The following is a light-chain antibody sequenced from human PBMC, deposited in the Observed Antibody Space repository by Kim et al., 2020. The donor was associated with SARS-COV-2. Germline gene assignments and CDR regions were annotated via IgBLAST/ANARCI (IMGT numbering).Light chain of an antibody. CDR2: SNN. J-gene: IGLJ3*02. Sequence: GQTFTISCSGSSSKIGNNYVYWYQQLPRTAPKLLIYSNNQRPSGVPDRFSGSKSGTSASLAISGLRSEDEADYHCAAWDDSLSGPVFGGGTKLTVL. V-gene: IGLV1-47*01. CDR1: SSKIGNNY. CDR3: AAWDDSLSGPV.